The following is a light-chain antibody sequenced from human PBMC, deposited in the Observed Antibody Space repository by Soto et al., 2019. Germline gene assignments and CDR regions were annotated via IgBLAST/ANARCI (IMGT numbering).Light chain of an antibody. CDR1: SSDVGSYNL. Sequence: QCALTQPASESGSPGQSITISCTGTSSDVGSYNLVSWYQQHPGKAPKLMIYEGSKRPSGVSNRFSGSKSGNTASLTISGLQAEDEADYYCCSYAGSSTYVFGTGTKVTVL. V-gene: IGLV2-23*01. CDR2: EGS. CDR3: CSYAGSSTYV. J-gene: IGLJ1*01.